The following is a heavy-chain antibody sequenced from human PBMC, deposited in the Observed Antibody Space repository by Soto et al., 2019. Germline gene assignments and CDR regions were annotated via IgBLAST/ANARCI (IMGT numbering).Heavy chain of an antibody. CDR1: GFTFSSYG. CDR2: ISYDGSNK. J-gene: IGHJ4*02. Sequence: GGSLRLSCAASGFTFSSYGMHWVRQAPGKGLEWVAVISYDGSNKYYADSVKGRFTISRDNSKNTLYLQMNSLRAEDTAVYYCAKDLEYCSGGSCRYFDYWGQGTLVTVSS. V-gene: IGHV3-30*18. CDR3: AKDLEYCSGGSCRYFDY. D-gene: IGHD2-15*01.